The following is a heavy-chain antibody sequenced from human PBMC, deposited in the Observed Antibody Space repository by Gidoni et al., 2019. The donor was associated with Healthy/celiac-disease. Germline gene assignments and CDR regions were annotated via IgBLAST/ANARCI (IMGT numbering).Heavy chain of an antibody. J-gene: IGHJ4*02. V-gene: IGHV3-33*01. CDR3: AREGSTVTTEDTVAFVDY. Sequence: QVQLVESGGGVVQPGRFLRLSRAASGFTFISYGMHGVGQAPGKGLEWVAVIWYDGSNKYYADSVKGRFTISRDNSKNPLYLQMNSLRAEDTAVYYCAREGSTVTTEDTVAFVDYWGQGTLVTVSS. CDR2: IWYDGSNK. D-gene: IGHD4-17*01. CDR1: GFTFISYG.